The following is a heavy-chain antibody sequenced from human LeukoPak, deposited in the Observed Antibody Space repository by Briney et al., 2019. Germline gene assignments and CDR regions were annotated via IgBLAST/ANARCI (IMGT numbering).Heavy chain of an antibody. Sequence: GGSLRPSCAASGFIVSGDFMSWVRQAPGKGLEWVSVIYSDGSTYYADSVKGRFTISRDNPKNTLDLQMTGLRAEDTAVYYCARERGRGRDSPWFDYWGQGTLVTVSS. D-gene: IGHD1-26*01. V-gene: IGHV3-53*01. CDR2: IYSDGST. CDR3: ARERGRGRDSPWFDY. J-gene: IGHJ4*02. CDR1: GFIVSGDF.